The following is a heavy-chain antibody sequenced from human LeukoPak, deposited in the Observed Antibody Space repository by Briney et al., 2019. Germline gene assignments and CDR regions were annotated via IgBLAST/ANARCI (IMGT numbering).Heavy chain of an antibody. CDR1: GFTFSSYS. D-gene: IGHD2-15*01. CDR3: ARTYGSGSLDY. Sequence: GGSLRLSCAASGFTFSSYSMNWVRQAPGKGLEWVSYISGSGEAIFYADSVQGRFTISRDNAKNSIYLQMNTLRAEDTAVYYCARTYGSGSLDYGGQGTLATVSS. V-gene: IGHV3-48*01. CDR2: ISGSGEAI. J-gene: IGHJ4*02.